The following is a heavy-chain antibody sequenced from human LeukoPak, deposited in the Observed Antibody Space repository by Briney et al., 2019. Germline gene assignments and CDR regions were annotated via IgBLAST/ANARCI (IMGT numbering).Heavy chain of an antibody. J-gene: IGHJ4*02. D-gene: IGHD3-10*01. V-gene: IGHV1-2*02. CDR2: INPNSGGT. Sequence: ASVKVSCKASGYTFTGYYMHWVRQAPGQGLEWMGWINPNSGGTNYAQKFQGRVTMTRDTSISTAYMELSRLRSDDTAVYYWARDWAYGSGSYRDYWGQGTLVTVSS. CDR1: GYTFTGYY. CDR3: ARDWAYGSGSYRDY.